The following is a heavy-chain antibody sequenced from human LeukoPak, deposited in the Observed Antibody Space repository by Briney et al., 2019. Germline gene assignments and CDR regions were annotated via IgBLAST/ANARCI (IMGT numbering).Heavy chain of an antibody. Sequence: GGSVRLSCAASGFTFSSYAMSWVRQAPGKGLEWVSAISGSGGSTYYADSVKGRFTISRDNSKNTLYLQMNSLRAEDTAVYYCAKDLLPSASLLEGYYFDYWGQGTLVTVSS. CDR3: AKDLLPSASLLEGYYFDY. V-gene: IGHV3-23*01. CDR1: GFTFSSYA. D-gene: IGHD1-1*01. CDR2: ISGSGGST. J-gene: IGHJ4*02.